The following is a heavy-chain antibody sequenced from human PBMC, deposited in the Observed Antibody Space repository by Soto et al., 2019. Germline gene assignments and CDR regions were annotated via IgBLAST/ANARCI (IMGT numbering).Heavy chain of an antibody. Sequence: PGGSLRLSCAASRFTFSTYEMHWVRQAPGKGLEWVSCISSSGSTVYYADSVKGRFTISRDNAKNSLYLQMNSLRDEDTAVYYCAYAVAGHNWFDPWGQGTLVTVSS. J-gene: IGHJ5*02. CDR1: RFTFSTYE. D-gene: IGHD6-19*01. V-gene: IGHV3-48*03. CDR2: ISSSGSTV. CDR3: AYAVAGHNWFDP.